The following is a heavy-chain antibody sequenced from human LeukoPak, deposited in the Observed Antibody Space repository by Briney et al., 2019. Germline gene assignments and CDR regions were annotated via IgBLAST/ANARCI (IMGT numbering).Heavy chain of an antibody. J-gene: IGHJ4*02. CDR2: ISGSGGSI. CDR3: ARAWGYSSSFDY. V-gene: IGHV3-23*01. CDR1: GFTFSSYA. D-gene: IGHD6-6*01. Sequence: GGSLRLSCAASGFTFSSYAMSWVRQAPGKGLEWVSAISGSGGSIKYADSVKGRLTISRDNAKNSLFLQMNSLRAEDTAVYYCARAWGYSSSFDYWGQGTLVTVSS.